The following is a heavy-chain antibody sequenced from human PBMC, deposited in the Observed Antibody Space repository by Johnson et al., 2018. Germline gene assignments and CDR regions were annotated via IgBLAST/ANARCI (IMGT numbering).Heavy chain of an antibody. CDR2: IKQDGSEK. CDR3: ARDDDYVWGSYRSIYFQH. Sequence: VQLVQSGGGLVQPGGSLRLSCAASGFTFSSYWMSWVRQAPGKGLEWVANIKQDGSEKYYVDSVKGRFTISRDNAKNSLYLQMNSLRAEDTAVYYCARDDDYVWGSYRSIYFQHWGQGTLVTVSS. CDR1: GFTFSSYW. V-gene: IGHV3-7*01. J-gene: IGHJ1*01. D-gene: IGHD3-16*02.